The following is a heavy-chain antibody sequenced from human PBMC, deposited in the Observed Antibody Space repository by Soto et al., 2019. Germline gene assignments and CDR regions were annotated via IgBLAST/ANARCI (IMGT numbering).Heavy chain of an antibody. V-gene: IGHV2-5*01. D-gene: IGHD3-3*01. Sequence: QITLKESCPTLVKPTQTLTLTCTFSGFSLTTSGVAVGWIRQSPGKALEWIALIYWNDDKRYSPSLNNRLTIAKDTSKNQVVLTMTNMDPVDTATYYCAHGVFTIYYAIDVWGQGTTVTVYS. CDR3: AHGVFTIYYAIDV. CDR2: IYWNDDK. CDR1: GFSLTTSGVA. J-gene: IGHJ6*02.